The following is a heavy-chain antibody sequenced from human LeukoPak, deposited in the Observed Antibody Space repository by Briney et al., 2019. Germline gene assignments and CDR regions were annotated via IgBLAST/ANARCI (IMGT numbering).Heavy chain of an antibody. CDR3: ARDLGYSYGYGPFDY. CDR2: INPNSGGT. V-gene: IGHV1-2*02. J-gene: IGHJ4*02. D-gene: IGHD5-18*01. CDR1: GYTFTGYY. Sequence: ASVKVSCKASGYTFTGYYMHWVRQAPGQGLEWMGWINPNSGGTNYAQKFQGRVTMTRDTSISTAYMELSRLRSYDTAVYYCARDLGYSYGYGPFDYWGQGTLVTVSS.